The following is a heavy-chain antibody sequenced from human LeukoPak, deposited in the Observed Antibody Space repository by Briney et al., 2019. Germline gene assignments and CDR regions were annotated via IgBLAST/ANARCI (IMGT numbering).Heavy chain of an antibody. V-gene: IGHV3-48*03. CDR1: GFTFSSYE. J-gene: IGHJ3*02. Sequence: GGSLRLSCAAPGFTFSSYEMTWVRQAPGKGLEWVSYISSSGSTIYYADSVKGRFTTSRDNAKNSLYLQMNSLRAEDTAVYYCERDKNDAFDIWGQGTMVTVSS. CDR2: ISSSGSTI. CDR3: ERDKNDAFDI.